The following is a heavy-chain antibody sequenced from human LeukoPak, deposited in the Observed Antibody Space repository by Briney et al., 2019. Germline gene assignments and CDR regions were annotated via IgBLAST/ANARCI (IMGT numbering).Heavy chain of an antibody. V-gene: IGHV3-53*01. CDR2: IFNGGST. J-gene: IGHJ1*01. CDR1: GFTFDDYT. CDR3: ATSIVGLTYDEHFQH. D-gene: IGHD1-26*01. Sequence: PGGSLRPSCAASGFTFDDYTMHWDRQAPGKGLEWVSVIFNGGSTYYADSVKGRFTISRDNSKNTLYLQMNSLRAEDTAVYYCATSIVGLTYDEHFQHWGQGTLVTVSS.